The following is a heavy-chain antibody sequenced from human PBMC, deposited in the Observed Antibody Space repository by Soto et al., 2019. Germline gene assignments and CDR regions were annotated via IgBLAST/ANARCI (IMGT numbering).Heavy chain of an antibody. J-gene: IGHJ6*02. D-gene: IGHD1-26*01. Sequence: SVKVSCKAPGGTFSSYAISWVRQAPGQGLEWMGGIIPIFGTANYAQKFQGRVTITADESTSTAYMELSSLRSEDTAVYYCARVPKNSGSFYYYYGMDVWGQGTTVTVSS. CDR1: GGTFSSYA. V-gene: IGHV1-69*13. CDR2: IIPIFGTA. CDR3: ARVPKNSGSFYYYYGMDV.